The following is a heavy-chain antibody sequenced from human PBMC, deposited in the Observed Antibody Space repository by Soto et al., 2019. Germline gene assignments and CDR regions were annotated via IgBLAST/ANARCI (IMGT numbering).Heavy chain of an antibody. Sequence: PSETLSLTCAVYGGSFSGYYWSWIRQPPGKGLEWIGEINHSGSTNYNPSLKSRVTISVDTSKNQFSLKLSSVTAADTAVYYCARAPRGYYGSGSYYRYWGQGTLVTVS. D-gene: IGHD3-10*01. CDR3: ARAPRGYYGSGSYYRY. CDR1: GGSFSGYY. V-gene: IGHV4-34*01. CDR2: INHSGST. J-gene: IGHJ4*02.